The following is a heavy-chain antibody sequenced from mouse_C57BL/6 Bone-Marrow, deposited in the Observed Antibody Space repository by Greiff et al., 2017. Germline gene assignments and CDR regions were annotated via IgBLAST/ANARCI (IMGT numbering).Heavy chain of an antibody. J-gene: IGHJ2*01. CDR1: GYTFTDYY. Sequence: VQLQQSGPVLVKPGASVKMSCKASGYTFTDYYMYWVKQSHGKSLEWIGVINPYNGGTSYNQKFKGKATLTVDKSSSTAYMELNSLTSEDSAVYYCARLVYFDYWGQGTTLTVSS. CDR2: INPYNGGT. CDR3: ARLVYFDY. V-gene: IGHV1-19*01.